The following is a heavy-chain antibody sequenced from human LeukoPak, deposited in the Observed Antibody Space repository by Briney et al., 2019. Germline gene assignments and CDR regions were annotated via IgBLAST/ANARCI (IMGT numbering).Heavy chain of an antibody. CDR3: AKDVGYCSSTSCRDYYYYYGMDV. CDR2: ISYDGSNK. D-gene: IGHD2-2*03. V-gene: IGHV3-30*18. Sequence: GGSLRLSCAASGFTFSSYGMHWVRQAPGKGLEWVAVISYDGSNKYYADSVKGRFTISRDNSKNTLYLQMNSLRAEDTAVYYCAKDVGYCSSTSCRDYYYYYGMDVWGQGTTVTVSS. CDR1: GFTFSSYG. J-gene: IGHJ6*02.